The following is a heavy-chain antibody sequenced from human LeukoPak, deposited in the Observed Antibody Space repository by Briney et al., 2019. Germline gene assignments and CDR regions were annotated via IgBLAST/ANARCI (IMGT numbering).Heavy chain of an antibody. CDR3: ARLGGSYYFAY. V-gene: IGHV3-53*01. D-gene: IGHD1-26*01. CDR2: IYSGGST. CDR1: GFTVSSDY. Sequence: PGGSLRLSCAASGFTVSSDYTSWVRQAPGKGLEWVSFIYSGGSTYYADSVRGRFTISRDNSKNTLYLQMNSLRAEDTAVYYCARLGGSYYFAYWGQGTLVTVSS. J-gene: IGHJ4*02.